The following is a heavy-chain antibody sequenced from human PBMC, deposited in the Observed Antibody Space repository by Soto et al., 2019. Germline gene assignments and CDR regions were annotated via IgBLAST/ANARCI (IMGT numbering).Heavy chain of an antibody. CDR1: GSTFISYD. CDR2: INPSGGST. Sequence: ASVKVSCKASGSTFISYDINWVRQATGQGLEWMGIINPSGGSTSYAQKFQGRVTMTRDTSTSTVYMELSSLRSEDTAVYYCAREGIAAAGVFDYWGQGTLVTVSS. CDR3: AREGIAAAGVFDY. J-gene: IGHJ4*02. D-gene: IGHD6-13*01. V-gene: IGHV1-46*01.